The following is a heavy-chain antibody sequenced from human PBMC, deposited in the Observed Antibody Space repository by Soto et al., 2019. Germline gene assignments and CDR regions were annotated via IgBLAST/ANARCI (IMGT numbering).Heavy chain of an antibody. CDR2: INPNSGGT. CDR1: GYTFSGFY. Sequence: ASVKVSCKASGYTFSGFYMHWVRQAPGQGLEWMGWINPNSGGTKSAEKFQGRVTMTRDTSISTAYMELSSLRSEDTAVYYCARGIAVAGTGDWFDPWGQGTLVTVSS. CDR3: ARGIAVAGTGDWFDP. V-gene: IGHV1-2*02. J-gene: IGHJ5*02. D-gene: IGHD6-19*01.